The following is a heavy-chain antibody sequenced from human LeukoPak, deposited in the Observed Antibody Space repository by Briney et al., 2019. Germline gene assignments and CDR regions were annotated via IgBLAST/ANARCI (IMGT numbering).Heavy chain of an antibody. V-gene: IGHV3-33*06. CDR1: GFTFSSYG. CDR3: AKARGYSGYDYFDY. J-gene: IGHJ4*02. D-gene: IGHD5-12*01. CDR2: IWYDGSDK. Sequence: QPGRSLRLSCATSGFTFSSYGMHWVRQAPGKGLEWVAVIWYDGSDKYYVDSVKGRFTISRDNSKNTLYLQMNSLRAEDAAVYYCAKARGYSGYDYFDYWGQGTLVTASS.